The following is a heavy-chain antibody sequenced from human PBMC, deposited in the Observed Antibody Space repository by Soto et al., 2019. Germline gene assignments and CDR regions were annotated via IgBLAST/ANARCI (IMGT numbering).Heavy chain of an antibody. CDR2: VYYGGKT. D-gene: IGHD2-15*01. CDR3: TSRPPVWLFSSSYSNTNV. CDR1: GGSISSGASYY. J-gene: IGHJ6*02. Sequence: TETVSLRCIVSGGSISSGASYYWGWIRQPPGKRLEWMGSVYYGGKTYYNPSLKSRVTISVDTSNNHFSLKLRSVTAADTAVYYCTSRPPVWLFSSSYSNTNVCGQPTKETVCS. V-gene: IGHV4-39*02.